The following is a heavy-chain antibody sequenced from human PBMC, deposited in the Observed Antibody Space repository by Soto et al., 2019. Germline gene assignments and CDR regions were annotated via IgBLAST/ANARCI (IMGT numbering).Heavy chain of an antibody. CDR2: ISYDGSNK. Sequence: GGSLRLSCAASGFTFSSYGMHWVRQAPGKGLEWVAVISYDGSNKYYADSVKGRFTISRDNSKNTLYLQMNSLRAEDTAVYYCAKHYDYVWGSPWGQGTLVTVSS. CDR3: AKHYDYVWGSP. CDR1: GFTFSSYG. V-gene: IGHV3-30*18. D-gene: IGHD3-16*01. J-gene: IGHJ5*02.